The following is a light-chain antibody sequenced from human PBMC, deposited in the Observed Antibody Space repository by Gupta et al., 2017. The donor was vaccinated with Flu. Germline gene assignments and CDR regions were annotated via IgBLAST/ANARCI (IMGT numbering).Light chain of an antibody. CDR3: QQFGSSPLYS. CDR2: RAS. CDR1: QSISNRP. J-gene: IGKJ2*03. V-gene: IGKV3-20*01. Sequence: EVVLTQSPGTLSLSPGERATLSCRASQSISNRPLAWYQQKPGQAPRLLIYRASNRATGVPDRFSGSGSGTDFTLTISRLEPEDFALYFCQQFGSSPLYSFGQGTRLEIK.